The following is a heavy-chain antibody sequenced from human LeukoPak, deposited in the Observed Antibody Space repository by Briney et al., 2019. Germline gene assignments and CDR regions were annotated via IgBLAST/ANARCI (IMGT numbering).Heavy chain of an antibody. V-gene: IGHV3-23*01. Sequence: PGGSLRLSCAASGFTFSSYEMNWVRQAPGKGLEWVSAISGSGGSTYYADSVKGRFTISRDNSKNTLYLQMNSLRAEDTAVYYCAKPIVVVVAAPDAFDIWGQGTMVTVSS. CDR3: AKPIVVVVAAPDAFDI. CDR2: ISGSGGST. D-gene: IGHD2-15*01. CDR1: GFTFSSYE. J-gene: IGHJ3*02.